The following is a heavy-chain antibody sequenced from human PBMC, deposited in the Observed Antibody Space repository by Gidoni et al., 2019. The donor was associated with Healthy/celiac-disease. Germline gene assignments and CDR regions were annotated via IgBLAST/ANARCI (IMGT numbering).Heavy chain of an antibody. Sequence: QVQLVQSGAEVKKPGSSVKVSCKAAGGTFSSYAISWVRQAPGQGLEWMGGIIPIFGTANYAQKFQGRVTITADESTSTAYMELSSLRSEDTAVYYCARDQGPYCGGDCYPLNWFDPWGQGTLVTVSS. CDR2: IIPIFGTA. CDR1: GGTFSSYA. D-gene: IGHD2-21*02. J-gene: IGHJ5*02. V-gene: IGHV1-69*01. CDR3: ARDQGPYCGGDCYPLNWFDP.